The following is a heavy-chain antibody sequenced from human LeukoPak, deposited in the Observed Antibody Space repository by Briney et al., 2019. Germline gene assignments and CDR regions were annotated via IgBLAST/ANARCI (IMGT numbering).Heavy chain of an antibody. CDR3: ARGCISTTCYTSGFDY. Sequence: ASVKVSCKASGYTFTGYHIHWVRQAPGQGLEWMGWISPNSGGTNYAQKIQGRVTMTRDTSISTAYMELSSLRSDDTAVYYCARGCISTTCYTSGFDYWGQGTLVTVSS. CDR2: ISPNSGGT. CDR1: GYTFTGYH. V-gene: IGHV1-2*02. J-gene: IGHJ4*02. D-gene: IGHD2-2*02.